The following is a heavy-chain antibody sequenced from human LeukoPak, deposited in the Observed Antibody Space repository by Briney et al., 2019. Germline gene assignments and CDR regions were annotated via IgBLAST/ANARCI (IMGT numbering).Heavy chain of an antibody. CDR2: ISDSGGRT. CDR3: AKRGVVIRVILVGFHKEAYYFDS. Sequence: QPGGSLRLSCAVSGITLSNYGMSRVRQAPGKGLEWVAGISDSGGRTNYADSVKGRFTISRDNPKNTLYLQMNSLRAEDTAVYFCAKRGVVIRVILVGFHKEAYYFDSWGQGALVTVSS. D-gene: IGHD3-22*01. V-gene: IGHV3-23*01. J-gene: IGHJ4*02. CDR1: GITLSNYG.